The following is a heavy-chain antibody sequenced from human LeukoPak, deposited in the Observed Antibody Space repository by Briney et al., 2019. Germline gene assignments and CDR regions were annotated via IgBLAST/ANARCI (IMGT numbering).Heavy chain of an antibody. J-gene: IGHJ4*02. CDR2: INEDGSST. CDR1: GYTFRTYW. D-gene: IGHD3-10*01. Sequence: GGSLILSCAASGYTFRTYWMHWVRQGPGKGLVWVSRINEDGSSTRYAESVRGRFTISRDNAKNTLYLQMNSLRAEDAAVYYCTRDTFGARDSWGQGTLVTVSS. V-gene: IGHV3-74*01. CDR3: TRDTFGARDS.